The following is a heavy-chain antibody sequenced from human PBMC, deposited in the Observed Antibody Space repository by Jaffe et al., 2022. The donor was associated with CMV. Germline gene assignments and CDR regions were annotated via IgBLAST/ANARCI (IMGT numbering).Heavy chain of an antibody. D-gene: IGHD5-18*01. CDR2: IYHSGST. J-gene: IGHJ6*03. V-gene: IGHV4-4*02. CDR1: GGSISSSNW. CDR3: ARDRGWGGYSYGSEGYYYYYYMDV. Sequence: QVQLQESGPGLVKPSGTLSLTCAVSGGSISSSNWWSWVRQPPGKGLEWIGEIYHSGSTNYNPSLKSRVTISVDKSKNQFSLKLSSVTAADTAVYYCARDRGWGGYSYGSEGYYYYYYMDVWGKGTTVTVSS.